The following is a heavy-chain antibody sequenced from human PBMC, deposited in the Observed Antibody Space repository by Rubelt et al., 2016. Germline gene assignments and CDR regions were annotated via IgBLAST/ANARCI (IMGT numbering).Heavy chain of an antibody. CDR3: ARHIPSARGGVEAFDI. CDR2: FYDNANI. D-gene: IGHD3-10*01. V-gene: IGHV4-39*01. CDR1: GGSVSSRDLY. J-gene: IGHJ3*02. Sequence: QMQLHESGPGLVKPSETLSLTCTVSGGSVSSRDLYWDWVRQPPGKGLEWIGSFYDNANIYYNPSLKSRFPISVETAKNQFSLKLTSVTAADTAVYYCARHIPSARGGVEAFDIWGQGTMVTVSS.